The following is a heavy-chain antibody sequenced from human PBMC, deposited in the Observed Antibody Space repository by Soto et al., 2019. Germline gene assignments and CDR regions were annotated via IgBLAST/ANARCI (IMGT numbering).Heavy chain of an antibody. CDR2: LYYSGTT. CDR3: ARGLSWSPYFDL. J-gene: IGHJ4*02. V-gene: IGHV4-59*01. D-gene: IGHD6-13*01. CDR1: GASITTKS. Sequence: QVKMQESGPGLVKPSETLSLTCTVSGASITTKSCHWVRQSPGKGLEWIGYLYYSGTTNYTPSLKSRVTISIDTAKNQISLNLTSVTAADTAIYYCARGLSWSPYFDLWGKGNRVTVSS.